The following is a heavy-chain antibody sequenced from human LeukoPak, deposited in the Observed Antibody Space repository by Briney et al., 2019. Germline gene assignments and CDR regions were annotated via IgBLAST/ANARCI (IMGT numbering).Heavy chain of an antibody. D-gene: IGHD3-10*01. CDR1: GGSFSGYC. CDR3: ARDGMVRGVTIPYYFDY. V-gene: IGHV4-34*01. J-gene: IGHJ4*02. Sequence: SETLSLTCAVYGGSFSGYCWSWIRQPPGKGLEWLGEINHSGSTNYNPSLKSRVTISVDTSKNQFSLKLSSVTAADTAVYYCARDGMVRGVTIPYYFDYWGQGTLVTVSS. CDR2: INHSGST.